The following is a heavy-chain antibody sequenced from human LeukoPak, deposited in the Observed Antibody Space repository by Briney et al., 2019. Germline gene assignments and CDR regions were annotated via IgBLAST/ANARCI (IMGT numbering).Heavy chain of an antibody. V-gene: IGHV1-2*02. CDR3: ARGPRVYQLLFDY. D-gene: IGHD2-2*01. CDR1: GYTFAGYY. CDR2: INPNSGGT. J-gene: IGHJ4*02. Sequence: ASVKVSCKASGYTFAGYYMHWVRQAPGQGLEWMGWINPNSGGTNYAQKFQGRVTMTRDTSISTAYMELSRLRADDTAVYYCARGPRVYQLLFDYWGQGTLVTVSS.